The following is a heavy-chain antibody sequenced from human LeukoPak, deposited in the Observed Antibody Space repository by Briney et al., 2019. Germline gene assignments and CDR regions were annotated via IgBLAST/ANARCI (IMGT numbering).Heavy chain of an antibody. CDR2: INHSGST. J-gene: IGHJ4*02. D-gene: IGHD3-22*01. Sequence: SETLSLTCAVYGGSFSGYYWSWIRQPPGKGLEWIGEINHSGSTNYNPSLKSRVTISVDTSKNQFSLKLSSVTAADTAVYYCARGSHYYDSSGNYDYWSQGTLVTVSS. CDR1: GGSFSGYY. CDR3: ARGSHYYDSSGNYDY. V-gene: IGHV4-34*01.